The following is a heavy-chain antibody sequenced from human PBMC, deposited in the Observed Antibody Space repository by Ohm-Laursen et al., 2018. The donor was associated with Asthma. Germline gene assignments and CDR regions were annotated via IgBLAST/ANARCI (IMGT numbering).Heavy chain of an antibody. CDR3: AKGGIAAAGTDWYFDL. V-gene: IGHV3-43*01. CDR1: GFTFDDYT. CDR2: ISWDGGST. Sequence: SLRLSCAASGFTFDDYTMHWVRQAPGKGLEWVSLISWDGGSTYYADSVKGRFTISRDNSKNSLCLQMNSLRTEDTALYYCAKGGIAAAGTDWYFDLWGRGTLVTVSS. D-gene: IGHD6-13*01. J-gene: IGHJ2*01.